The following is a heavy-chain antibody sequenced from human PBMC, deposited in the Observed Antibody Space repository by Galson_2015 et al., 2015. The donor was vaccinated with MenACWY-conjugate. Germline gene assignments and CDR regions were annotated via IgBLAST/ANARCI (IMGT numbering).Heavy chain of an antibody. D-gene: IGHD3-9*01. CDR2: IRSKAYGGTT. J-gene: IGHJ4*02. CDR1: GFTFGDYA. V-gene: IGHV3-49*03. CDR3: TRDESGTTYYDILTGYTPYYFDY. Sequence: SLRLSCAASGFTFGDYAMSWFRQAPGKGLEWVGFIRSKAYGGTTEYAASVKGRFTISRDDSKSIAYLQMNSLKTEDTAVYYCTRDESGTTYYDILTGYTPYYFDYWGQGTLVTVSS.